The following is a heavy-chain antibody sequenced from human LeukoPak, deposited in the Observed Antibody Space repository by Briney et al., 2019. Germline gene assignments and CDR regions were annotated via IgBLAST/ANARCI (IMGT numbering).Heavy chain of an antibody. CDR2: IYYSGST. J-gene: IGHJ4*02. D-gene: IGHD4-23*01. Sequence: PSETLSLTCTVSGGSISSYYWSWIRQPPGKGLEWIGYIYYSGSTNYNPSLKSRVTISVDTSKNQFSLKLSSVTAADTAVYYCARGSYWGTGPHSVVTPFDYWGQGTLVTVSS. CDR3: ARGSYWGTGPHSVVTPFDY. V-gene: IGHV4-59*01. CDR1: GGSISSYY.